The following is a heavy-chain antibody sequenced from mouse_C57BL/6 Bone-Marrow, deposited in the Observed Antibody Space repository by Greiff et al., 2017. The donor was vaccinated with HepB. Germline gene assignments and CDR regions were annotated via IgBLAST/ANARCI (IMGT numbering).Heavy chain of an antibody. V-gene: IGHV1-64*01. Sequence: VKLQQPGAELVKPGASVKLSCKASGYTFTSYWMHWVKQRPGQGLEWIGMIHPNSGSTNYNEKLKSKATLTVAKSSSTSYMQISSLTSEYSAVYYCARGRVITTVVAPYYFDYWGQGTTLTVSS. J-gene: IGHJ2*01. CDR2: IHPNSGST. D-gene: IGHD1-1*01. CDR3: ARGRVITTVVAPYYFDY. CDR1: GYTFTSYW.